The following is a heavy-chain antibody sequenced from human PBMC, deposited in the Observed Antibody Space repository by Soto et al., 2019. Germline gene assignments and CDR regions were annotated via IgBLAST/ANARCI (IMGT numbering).Heavy chain of an antibody. CDR2: IKQDGSEK. V-gene: IGHV3-7*01. CDR3: ARDRVRGYYYYYGMDV. Sequence: PGGSLRLSCAASGFTFSSYWMSLVRQAQGKGLEWVANIKQDGSEKYYVDSVKGRFTISRDNAKNSLYLQMNSLRAEDTAVYYCARDRVRGYYYYYGMDVWGQGTTVTVS. D-gene: IGHD3-10*01. J-gene: IGHJ6*02. CDR1: GFTFSSYW.